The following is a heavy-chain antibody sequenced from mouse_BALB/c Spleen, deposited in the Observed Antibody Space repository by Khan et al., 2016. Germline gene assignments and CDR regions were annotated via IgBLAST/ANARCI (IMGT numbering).Heavy chain of an antibody. CDR1: GFSLTDYG. J-gene: IGHJ1*01. D-gene: IGHD1-1*01. V-gene: IGHV2-6-5*01. CDR3: DKNNSPYYGSSHGYFDV. Sequence: VQLQESGPGLVAPSQSLSITCTVSGFSLTDYGVSWIRQPPGKGLEWLGVIWGGGSTYYNSAPKSRLSISTDNSKSQVSLQLQRLKTDDTANSYCDKNNSPYYGSSHGYFDVWGAGTTVTVSS. CDR2: IWGGGST.